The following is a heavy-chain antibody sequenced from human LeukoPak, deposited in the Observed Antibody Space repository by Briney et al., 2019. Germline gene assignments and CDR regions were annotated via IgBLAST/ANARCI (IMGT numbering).Heavy chain of an antibody. CDR2: IYYSGST. V-gene: IGHV4-31*03. CDR3: AISGSYRAYFDY. D-gene: IGHD3-16*02. CDR1: GGSISSGGYY. J-gene: IGHJ4*02. Sequence: SETLSLTCTVSGGSISSGGYYRSWIRQHPGKGLEWIGYIYYSGSTYYHPSLKTRVTISVDTSKNQFSLKLRSVTAADTAVYDCAISGSYRAYFDYWGQGTLVTVSS.